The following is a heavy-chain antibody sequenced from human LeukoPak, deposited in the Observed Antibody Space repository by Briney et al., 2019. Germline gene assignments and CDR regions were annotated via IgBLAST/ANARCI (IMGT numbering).Heavy chain of an antibody. J-gene: IGHJ4*02. CDR2: INHSGST. V-gene: IGHV4-34*01. Sequence: SETLSLTCAVYGGSFSGYYWSWIRQPPGRGLEWIGEINHSGSTNYNPSLKSRVTISVDTSKNQFSLKLSSVTAADTAVYYCASRAVRVLDYWGQGTLVTVSS. CDR3: ASRAVRVLDY. CDR1: GGSFSGYY.